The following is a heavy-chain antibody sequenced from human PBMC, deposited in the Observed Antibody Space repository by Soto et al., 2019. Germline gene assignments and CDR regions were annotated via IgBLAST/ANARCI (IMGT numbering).Heavy chain of an antibody. CDR2: INPNSGGT. Sequence: QVQLVQSGAEVKKPGASVKVSCKASGYTFTGYYMHWVRQAPGQGLEWMGWINPNSGGTNYAQKFQGWVTMTSDTSISTAYMELSRLRSDDTAVYYCARGAYCSGGSCYQSDYWGQGTLVTVSS. D-gene: IGHD2-15*01. V-gene: IGHV1-2*04. CDR1: GYTFTGYY. CDR3: ARGAYCSGGSCYQSDY. J-gene: IGHJ4*02.